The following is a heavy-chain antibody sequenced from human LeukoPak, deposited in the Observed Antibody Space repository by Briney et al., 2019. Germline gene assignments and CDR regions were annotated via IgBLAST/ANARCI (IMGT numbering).Heavy chain of an antibody. V-gene: IGHV3-30-3*01. CDR2: ISYDGSNK. CDR3: AKDRQRITMVRGVTPNAFDI. Sequence: GGSLRLSCAASGFTFSSYAMHWVRQAPGKGLEWVAVISYDGSNKYYADSVKGRFTISRDNSKNTLYLQMNSLRAEDTAVYYCAKDRQRITMVRGVTPNAFDIWGQGTMVTVSS. CDR1: GFTFSSYA. J-gene: IGHJ3*02. D-gene: IGHD3-10*01.